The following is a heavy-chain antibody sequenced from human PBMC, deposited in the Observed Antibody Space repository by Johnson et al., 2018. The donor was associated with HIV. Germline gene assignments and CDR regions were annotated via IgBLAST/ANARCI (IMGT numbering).Heavy chain of an antibody. V-gene: IGHV3-23*04. Sequence: EVQLVESGGGVVQPGRSLRLSCAASGFTFSSYAMSWVRQAPGKGLEWVSAISGSGGSTYYADSVKGRFTISRDNSKNTLYLQMNSLRAEDTAVYYCARLYCSSTSCYEGGGDAFDIWGQGTMVTVSS. CDR3: ARLYCSSTSCYEGGGDAFDI. CDR1: GFTFSSYA. J-gene: IGHJ3*02. CDR2: ISGSGGST. D-gene: IGHD2-2*01.